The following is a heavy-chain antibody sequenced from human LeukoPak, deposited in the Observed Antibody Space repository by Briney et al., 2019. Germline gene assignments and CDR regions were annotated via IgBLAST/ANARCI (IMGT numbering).Heavy chain of an antibody. CDR3: ARLRLTGAFDI. J-gene: IGHJ3*02. CDR2: ISSNGGST. V-gene: IGHV3-64*01. D-gene: IGHD1-14*01. Sequence: PGGSLRLSCAASGFTFSSYAMHWVRQAPGKGLEYVSAISSNGGSTYYAYSVKGRFTISRDNSKNTLYLQMGSLRAEDMAVYYCARLRLTGAFDIWGQGTMVTVSS. CDR1: GFTFSSYA.